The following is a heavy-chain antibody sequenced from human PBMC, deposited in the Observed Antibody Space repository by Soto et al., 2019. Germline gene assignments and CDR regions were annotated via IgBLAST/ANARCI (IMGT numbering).Heavy chain of an antibody. CDR3: ARVGYSYAHFDY. Sequence: GSLRLSCAASGFTFSSYEMNWVRQAPGKGLEWVSYISSSGSTIYYADSVKGRFTISRDNAKNSLYLQMNSLRAEDTAVYYCARVGYSYAHFDYWGQGTLVTVSS. J-gene: IGHJ4*02. CDR1: GFTFSSYE. CDR2: ISSSGSTI. V-gene: IGHV3-48*03. D-gene: IGHD5-18*01.